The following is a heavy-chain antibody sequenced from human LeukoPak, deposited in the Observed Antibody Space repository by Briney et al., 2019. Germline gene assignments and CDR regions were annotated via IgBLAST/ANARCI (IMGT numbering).Heavy chain of an antibody. D-gene: IGHD3-10*01. CDR2: IYTSGST. CDR3: ARDAWFGAGRTFAY. CDR1: GDSISSGSYY. J-gene: IGHJ4*02. Sequence: SQTLSLTCSVSGDSISSGSYYWSWIRQPAGKVLEWIGRIYTSGSTNYIPSLKSRLTISVDTSKNQFSLRLSSVTAADTAVYYCARDAWFGAGRTFAYWGQGTLVTVSS. V-gene: IGHV4-61*02.